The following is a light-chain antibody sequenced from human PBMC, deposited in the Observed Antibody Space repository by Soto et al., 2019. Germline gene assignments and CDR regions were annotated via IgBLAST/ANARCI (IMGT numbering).Light chain of an antibody. J-gene: IGKJ1*01. CDR2: GAS. Sequence: EIVLTQSPGTLSLSPGERATLSCRASQSVNNNYLAWYQQKPGQAPRLLIYGASSRATGIPDRFSGSGSGTDFTLTISRLESEDFAMYYCQQYGNSPRWTFGQGTKVDIK. V-gene: IGKV3-20*01. CDR1: QSVNNNY. CDR3: QQYGNSPRWT.